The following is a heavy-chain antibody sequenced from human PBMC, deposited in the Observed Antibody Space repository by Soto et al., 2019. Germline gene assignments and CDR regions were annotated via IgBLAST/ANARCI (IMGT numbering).Heavy chain of an antibody. Sequence: QVQLVESGGGVVQPGRSLRLSCAASGFTFSSYGMHWVRQAPGKGLEWVAVISYDGSNKYYADSVKGRFTISRDNSKNTLYLQMNSLRTEDTAVYYCAKENYVWGSYHIDHWGQGTLVTVSS. CDR3: AKENYVWGSYHIDH. D-gene: IGHD3-16*02. J-gene: IGHJ4*02. CDR2: ISYDGSNK. CDR1: GFTFSSYG. V-gene: IGHV3-30*18.